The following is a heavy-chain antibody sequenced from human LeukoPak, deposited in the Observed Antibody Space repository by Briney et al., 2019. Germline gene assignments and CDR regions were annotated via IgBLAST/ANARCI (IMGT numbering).Heavy chain of an antibody. V-gene: IGHV3-23*01. CDR2: ISGSGGST. J-gene: IGHJ4*02. CDR1: GFTVSSNY. Sequence: GGSLRLSCAASGFTVSSNYMSWVRQAPGKGLEWVSAISGSGGSTYYADSVKGRFTISRDNSKNTLYLQMNSLRAEDTAVYYCAKTRSRIAVAGLVFDYWGQGTLVTVSS. CDR3: AKTRSRIAVAGLVFDY. D-gene: IGHD6-19*01.